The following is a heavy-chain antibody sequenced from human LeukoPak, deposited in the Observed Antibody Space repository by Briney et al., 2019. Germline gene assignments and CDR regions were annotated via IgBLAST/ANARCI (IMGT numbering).Heavy chain of an antibody. CDR1: GYTFTSYY. CDR2: INPSGGST. D-gene: IGHD3-16*02. CDR3: ATVPVITFGGVIGPFDY. V-gene: IGHV1-46*01. Sequence: ASVKVSCKASGYTFTSYYMHWVRQAPGQGLEWMGIINPSGGSTSYAQKFQGRVTMTRDTSTSTVYMELSSLRSEDTAVYYCATVPVITFGGVIGPFDYWGQGTLVTVSS. J-gene: IGHJ4*02.